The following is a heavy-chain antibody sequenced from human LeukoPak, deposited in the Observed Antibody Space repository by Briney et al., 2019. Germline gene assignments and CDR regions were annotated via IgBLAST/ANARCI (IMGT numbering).Heavy chain of an antibody. CDR1: GFTFSSYW. V-gene: IGHV3-7*01. J-gene: IGHJ5*02. CDR3: ARNGGLNWFDP. Sequence: GGSLRLSCAASGFTFSSYWMSLVRQAPGKGLEWVANIKQDGSEKYYVDSVKGRFTISRDNAKNSLYLQMNSLRAEDTAVYYCARNGGLNWFDPWGQGTLVTVSS. D-gene: IGHD2-8*01. CDR2: IKQDGSEK.